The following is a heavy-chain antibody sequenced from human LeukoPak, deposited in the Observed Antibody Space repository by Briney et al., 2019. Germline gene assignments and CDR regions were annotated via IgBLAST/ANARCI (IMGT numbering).Heavy chain of an antibody. Sequence: PGGSLRLSCAASGFTFSSYSMNWVRQAPGKGLEWVSSISSSSSYIYYADSVKGRFTISRDNAKNSLYLQMNSLRAEDTAVYYCARDQYWWYHDSSGSFDYWGQGTLVTVSS. J-gene: IGHJ4*02. CDR3: ARDQYWWYHDSSGSFDY. V-gene: IGHV3-21*01. CDR2: ISSSSSYI. CDR1: GFTFSSYS. D-gene: IGHD3-22*01.